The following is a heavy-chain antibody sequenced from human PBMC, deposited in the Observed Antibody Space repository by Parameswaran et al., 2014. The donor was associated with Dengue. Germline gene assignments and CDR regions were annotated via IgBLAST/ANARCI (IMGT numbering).Heavy chain of an antibody. D-gene: IGHD6-13*01. V-gene: IGHV3-66*01. CDR3: ARDGSSWYYYYYMDV. CDR2: IYSGGST. J-gene: IGHJ6*03. Sequence: VRQMPGKGLEWVSVIYSGGSTYYADSVKGRFTISRDNSKNTLYLQMNSLRAEDTAVYYCARDGSSWYYYYYMDVWGKGTTVTVSS.